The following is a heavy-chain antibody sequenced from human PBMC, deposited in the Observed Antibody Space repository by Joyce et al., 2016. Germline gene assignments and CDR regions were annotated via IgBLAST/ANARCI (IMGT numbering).Heavy chain of an antibody. CDR1: GGSLSGYY. CDR3: ARARRGIILARGEMGEYLQH. CDR2: VNDRGRT. Sequence: QVQLQEWGAGLLKPSETLSLTCAVYGGSLSGYYWSWIRQAPGMGLEWIGEVNDRGRTNYNPSLKSRDTTSMDTSKNQFSLRLTTVTAADTAVYFCARARRGIILARGEMGEYLQHWGRGTVVIVSS. V-gene: IGHV4-34*01. D-gene: IGHD3-10*01. J-gene: IGHJ1*01.